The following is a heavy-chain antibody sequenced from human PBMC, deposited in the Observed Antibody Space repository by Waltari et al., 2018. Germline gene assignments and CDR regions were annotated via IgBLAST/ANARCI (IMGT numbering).Heavy chain of an antibody. CDR2: INSDGRSI. Sequence: EVQLVESGGGLVQPGGSLRLSCAASGFIFANYWMHWVRQAPGKGLVGVSRINSDGRSITDADSVKCRVTISGDNGKNTLCRQMNSLRADDTAVYYCARSGYCVGDCLGRYFDLWGRGTLVTVAS. D-gene: IGHD2-21*02. CDR3: ARSGYCVGDCLGRYFDL. CDR1: GFIFANYW. V-gene: IGHV3-74*01. J-gene: IGHJ2*01.